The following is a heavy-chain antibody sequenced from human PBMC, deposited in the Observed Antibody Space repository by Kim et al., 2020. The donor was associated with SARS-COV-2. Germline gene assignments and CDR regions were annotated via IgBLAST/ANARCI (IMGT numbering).Heavy chain of an antibody. CDR3: AHSPRAGIAGAGTSYDY. D-gene: IGHD6-19*01. CDR2: IYWNADK. Sequence: SGPTLVNPTQTLTLTCTFSGFSLSTSGVGVGWIRQPPGKALEWLALIYWNADKRYSPSLKSRLTITKDTSKNQVVLTMTNMDPVDTATYYCAHSPRAGIAGAGTSYDYWGQGTLVTVSS. J-gene: IGHJ4*02. CDR1: GFSLSTSGVG. V-gene: IGHV2-5*01.